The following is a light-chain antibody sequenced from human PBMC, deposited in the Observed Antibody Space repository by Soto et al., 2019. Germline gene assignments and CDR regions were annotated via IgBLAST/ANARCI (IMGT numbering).Light chain of an antibody. CDR1: QGISSY. CDR3: QQYGISPT. CDR2: AAS. J-gene: IGKJ1*01. Sequence: DLQLTQSPSFLSASVGDRVTITCRASQGISSYLAWYQQKPGKAPKLLIYAASTLQSGVPSRFSGSGSGTEFTLTISLQPEDFAVYYCQQYGISPTFGQGTKVEIK. V-gene: IGKV1-9*01.